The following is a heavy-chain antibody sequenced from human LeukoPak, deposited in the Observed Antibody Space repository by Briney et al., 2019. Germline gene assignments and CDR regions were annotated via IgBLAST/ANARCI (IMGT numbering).Heavy chain of an antibody. CDR2: TRNKANSYTT. J-gene: IGHJ3*02. Sequence: GRSLRLSCAASGFTFSDHYMDWVRQAPGKGLEWVGRTRNKANSYTTEYAASVKGRFTISRGDSKNSLYLQMNSLKTEDTAVYYCARTPTTPIDAFDIWGQGTMVTVSS. V-gene: IGHV3-72*01. CDR1: GFTFSDHY. D-gene: IGHD2-15*01. CDR3: ARTPTTPIDAFDI.